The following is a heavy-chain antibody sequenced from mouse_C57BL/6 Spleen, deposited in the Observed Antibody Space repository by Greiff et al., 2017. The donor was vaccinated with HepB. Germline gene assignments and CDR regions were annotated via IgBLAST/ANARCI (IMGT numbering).Heavy chain of an antibody. D-gene: IGHD2-4*01. CDR3: AREGLRGAMDY. V-gene: IGHV5-4*01. Sequence: EVNVVESGGGLVKPGGSLKLSCAASGFTFSSYAMSWVRQTPEKRLEWVATISDGGSYTYYPDNVKGRFTISRDNAKNNLYLQMSHLKSEDTAMYYCAREGLRGAMDYWGQGTSVTVSS. J-gene: IGHJ4*01. CDR2: ISDGGSYT. CDR1: GFTFSSYA.